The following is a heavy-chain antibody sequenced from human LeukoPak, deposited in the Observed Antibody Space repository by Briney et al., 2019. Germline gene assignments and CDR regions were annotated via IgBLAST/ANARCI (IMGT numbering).Heavy chain of an antibody. V-gene: IGHV3-66*02. CDR2: IYSGGST. J-gene: IGHJ4*03. D-gene: IGHD2-2*01. Sequence: GGSLRLSCAASGFTVSSNYMSWVRQAPGKGLEWVAVIYSGGSTYYADSAKGRFTISRDNSNNTLYLQMNSLRAEDTAAYYCARVRVVQAACFGGDRNPAYYFDYWGDGDLVTASS. CDR3: ARVRVVQAACFGGDRNPAYYFDY. CDR1: GFTVSSNY.